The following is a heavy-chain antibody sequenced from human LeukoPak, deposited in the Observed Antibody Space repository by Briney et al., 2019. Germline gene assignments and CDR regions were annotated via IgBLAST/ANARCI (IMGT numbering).Heavy chain of an antibody. D-gene: IGHD3-16*02. CDR2: ISAYNGNI. V-gene: IGHV1-18*01. CDR3: ARDWVRYCSTASCLLQFDS. J-gene: IGHJ4*02. Sequence: ASVKVSCKAYGYTFSSHGIRWLRQAPGQGLQWMGWISAYNGNINSGQKLRGRLTMTTDTSTNTAYMELRGLRSDDTAVYYCARDWVRYCSTASCLLQFDSWGQGTLVTVSS. CDR1: GYTFSSHG.